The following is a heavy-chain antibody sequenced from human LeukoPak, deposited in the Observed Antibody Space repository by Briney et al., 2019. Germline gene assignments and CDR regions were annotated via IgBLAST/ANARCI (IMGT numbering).Heavy chain of an antibody. CDR1: GFTFSSYA. CDR3: ARDRETTGYDY. Sequence: GGSLRLSCAASGFTFSSYAMSWVRQAPGKGLEWVSAISGSGGSTYYADSVKGRFTISRDNAKNSLYLEMNSLRGEDTAVYFCARDRETTGYDYWGQGTLVTVSP. D-gene: IGHD5-12*01. CDR2: ISGSGGST. V-gene: IGHV3-23*01. J-gene: IGHJ4*02.